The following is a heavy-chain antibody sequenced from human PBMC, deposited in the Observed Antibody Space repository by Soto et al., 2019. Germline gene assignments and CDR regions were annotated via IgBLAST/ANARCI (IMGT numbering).Heavy chain of an antibody. CDR1: GGSISSSSYY. V-gene: IGHV4-39*01. D-gene: IGHD5-12*01. CDR3: ARRRRDRRGYSGYDGRFDY. Sequence: PSETLSLTCTVSGGSISSSSYYWGWIRQPPGKGLEWIGSIYYSGSTYYNPSLKSRVTISVDTSKNQFSLKLSPVTAADTAVYYCARRRRDRRGYSGYDGRFDYWGQGTLVTVSS. J-gene: IGHJ4*02. CDR2: IYYSGST.